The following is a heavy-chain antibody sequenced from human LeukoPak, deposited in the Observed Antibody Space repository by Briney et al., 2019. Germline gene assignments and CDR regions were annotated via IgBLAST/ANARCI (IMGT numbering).Heavy chain of an antibody. D-gene: IGHD2-2*01. CDR3: ARDSAYAFDI. CDR1: GFTFNTYS. Sequence: GGSLRLPCAASGFTFNTYSMNWVRQAPGKGLEWVSYIAGSSVIFYADPVQGSFTISRHNAKNSLYLQMSSLRDEDTAVYYCARDSAYAFDIWGQGTMVTVSS. J-gene: IGHJ3*02. CDR2: IAGSSVI. V-gene: IGHV3-48*02.